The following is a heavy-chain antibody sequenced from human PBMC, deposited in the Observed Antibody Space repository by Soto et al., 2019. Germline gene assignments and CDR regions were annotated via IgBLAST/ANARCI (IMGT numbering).Heavy chain of an antibody. V-gene: IGHV4-4*07. CDR3: VKDRPSMSGFDV. Sequence: QVHLQESGPGLVKPSETLSLKCSVSGLSISSSFWSWIRQPAGKSLEFIGRIYSGGSVNQNPSLKSRLFMSVDVAKNQVSLTLRSVTAADTGVYYCVKDRPSMSGFDVWGRGTLVTVSS. CDR2: IYSGGSV. J-gene: IGHJ4*01. D-gene: IGHD6-6*01. CDR1: GLSISSSF.